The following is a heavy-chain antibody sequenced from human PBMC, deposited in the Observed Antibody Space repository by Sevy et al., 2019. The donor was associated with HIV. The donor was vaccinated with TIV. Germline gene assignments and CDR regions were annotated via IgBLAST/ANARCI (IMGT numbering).Heavy chain of an antibody. J-gene: IGHJ4*01. CDR3: ARHGIFGVTYSFDY. D-gene: IGHD3-3*01. CDR1: GYSISRGYH. Sequence: SETLSLTCVVSGYSISRGYHWGWIRQPPGKGLEWIGSIDQSGNAYYNPSLRSRVTISVDTSKNQFSLYVRTVTATDTAVYYCARHGIFGVTYSFDYWGRGTLVTVSS. V-gene: IGHV4-38-2*01. CDR2: IDQSGNA.